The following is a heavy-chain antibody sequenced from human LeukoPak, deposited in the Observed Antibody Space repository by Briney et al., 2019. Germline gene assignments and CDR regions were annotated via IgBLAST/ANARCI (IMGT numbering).Heavy chain of an antibody. V-gene: IGHV1-2*02. J-gene: IGHJ6*03. CDR3: ARGYYYDSSGYYPSYYMDV. CDR2: INPNSGGT. CDR1: GHTFTGYY. D-gene: IGHD3-22*01. Sequence: ASVKVSCKASGHTFTGYYMHWVRQAPGQGLEWMGWINPNSGGTNYAQKFQGRVTMTRDTSISTAYMELSRLRSDDTAVYYCARGYYYDSSGYYPSYYMDVWGKGTTVTVSS.